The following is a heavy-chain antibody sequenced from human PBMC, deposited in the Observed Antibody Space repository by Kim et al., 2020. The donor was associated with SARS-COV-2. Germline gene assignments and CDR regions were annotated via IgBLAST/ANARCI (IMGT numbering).Heavy chain of an antibody. CDR2: ISGSGEYI. D-gene: IGHD3-22*01. V-gene: IGHV3-23*01. CDR3: AKDYYDSSGFPD. Sequence: GSLRLSCAASGFTFNDYAMNWVRQAPGKGLEWVSSISGSGEYIYYADSVKGRFTISRDNSKNTVYLEMKSLRAEDTAVYYCAKDYYDSSGFPDWGQGTRVTVSS. J-gene: IGHJ4*02. CDR1: GFTFNDYA.